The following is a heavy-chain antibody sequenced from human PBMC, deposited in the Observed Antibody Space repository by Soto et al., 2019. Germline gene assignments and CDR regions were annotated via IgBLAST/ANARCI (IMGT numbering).Heavy chain of an antibody. D-gene: IGHD6-19*01. CDR2: IYPGDSDT. V-gene: IGHV5-51*01. Sequence: GESLKISCLGSGYTFSSYWIGWVRQMPGKGLEWMGIIYPGDSDTRYNPSFQGQVTISADKSISTAYLQWSSLKASDTAMYYCTRPGLFEYWGEGNLVTVSS. J-gene: IGHJ4*02. CDR3: TRPGLFEY. CDR1: GYTFSSYW.